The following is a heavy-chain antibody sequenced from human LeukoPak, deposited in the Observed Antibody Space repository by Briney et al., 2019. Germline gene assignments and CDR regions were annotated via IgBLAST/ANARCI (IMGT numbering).Heavy chain of an antibody. D-gene: IGHD1-26*01. CDR2: IIPIFGTA. V-gene: IGHV1-69*13. Sequence: SVKVSCKASGGTFSSYAISWVRQAPGQGLEWMGGIIPIFGTANYAQKFQGRVTITADESTSTAYMELSSLRPEDTAVYYCASAVGGGYNPNWFDPWGQGTLVTVSS. J-gene: IGHJ5*02. CDR3: ASAVGGGYNPNWFDP. CDR1: GGTFSSYA.